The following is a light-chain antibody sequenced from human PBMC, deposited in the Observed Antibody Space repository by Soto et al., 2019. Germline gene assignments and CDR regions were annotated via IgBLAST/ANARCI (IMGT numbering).Light chain of an antibody. J-gene: IGLJ1*01. CDR2: RNN. Sequence: QSVLTQPPSVSGAPGQRVTISCTGSSSNIGAGYGVHWYQQLPGTAPKLLIFRNNNRPSGVPDRFSGSKSGTSASLAITGLQAEDEADYYCQSYDSSLSAYVFATGTK. V-gene: IGLV1-40*01. CDR1: SSNIGAGYG. CDR3: QSYDSSLSAYV.